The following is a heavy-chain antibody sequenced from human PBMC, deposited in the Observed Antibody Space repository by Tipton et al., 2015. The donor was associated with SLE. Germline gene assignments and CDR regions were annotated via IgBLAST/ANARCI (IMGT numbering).Heavy chain of an antibody. CDR1: GGSISGDDYY. V-gene: IGHV4-31*03. Sequence: TLSLTCTVSGGSISGDDYYWSWIRQHPGMGLEWIGHKSYRGSTHSNPSLRSRVTISVDTSKNQFSLRLSSVTAADTAVYYCARDPRYGNFDYWGQGTLVTVSS. J-gene: IGHJ4*02. D-gene: IGHD5-18*01. CDR3: ARDPRYGNFDY. CDR2: KSYRGST.